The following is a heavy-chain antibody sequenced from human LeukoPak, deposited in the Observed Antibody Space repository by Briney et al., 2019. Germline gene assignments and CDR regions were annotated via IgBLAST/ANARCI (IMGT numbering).Heavy chain of an antibody. CDR1: GYTFTGYY. Sequence: ASVKVSCKASGYTFTGYYMHWVRQAPGQGLEWMGRINPNSGGTNYAQKFQGRVTMTRDTSISTAYMELSRLRSDDTAVYYCARVVKSPGYSSSWYSYWGQGTLVTVSS. J-gene: IGHJ4*02. D-gene: IGHD6-13*01. V-gene: IGHV1-2*06. CDR3: ARVVKSPGYSSSWYSY. CDR2: INPNSGGT.